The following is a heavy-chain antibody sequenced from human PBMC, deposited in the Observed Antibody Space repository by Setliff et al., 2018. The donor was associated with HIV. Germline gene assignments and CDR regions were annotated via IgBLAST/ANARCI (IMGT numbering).Heavy chain of an antibody. J-gene: IGHJ6*03. CDR3: AKDGGDYNLDNYYYMDV. D-gene: IGHD2-21*01. V-gene: IGHV3-30*02. CDR2: IRYDGSNK. CDR1: GFTFSHYG. Sequence: GGSLRLSCAASGFTFSHYGMHWVRQAPGKGLEWVAFIRYDGSNKDYADSAKCRFTISRDNSKNTLYLQMNSLRSEDTAMYYCAKDGGDYNLDNYYYMDVWGKGTTVTVSS.